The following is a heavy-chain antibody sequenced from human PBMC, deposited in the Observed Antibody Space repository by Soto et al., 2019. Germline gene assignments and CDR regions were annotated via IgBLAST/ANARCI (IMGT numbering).Heavy chain of an antibody. D-gene: IGHD6-13*01. Sequence: PGGSLRLSCAASGFTLSSYWMTWVRQAPGKGLEWVANIKQDGSEKYYVDSVKGRFTISRDNSKITLYLQMNSLRAEDMAVYYCARQSGSSWYGYFDYWGQGTPVIVSS. V-gene: IGHV3-7*01. CDR3: ARQSGSSWYGYFDY. CDR2: IKQDGSEK. CDR1: GFTLSSYW. J-gene: IGHJ4*02.